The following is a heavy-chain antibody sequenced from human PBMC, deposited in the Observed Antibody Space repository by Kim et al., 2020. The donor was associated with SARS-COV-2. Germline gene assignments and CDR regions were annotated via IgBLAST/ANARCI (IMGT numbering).Heavy chain of an antibody. D-gene: IGHD3-10*01. V-gene: IGHV3-21*01. Sequence: GGSLRLSCAASGFTFSSYSMNWVRQAPGKGLEWVSSISSASDYIFYADSLKGRFTISRDNAKSSLYLQMNSLRAEDTAVYYCARNPPTSAPDYWGKGTLVTVSS. CDR1: GFTFSSYS. CDR2: ISSASDYI. CDR3: ARNPPTSAPDY. J-gene: IGHJ4*02.